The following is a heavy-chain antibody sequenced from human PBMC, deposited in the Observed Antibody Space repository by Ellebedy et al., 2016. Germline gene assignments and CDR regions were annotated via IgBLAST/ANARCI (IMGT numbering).Heavy chain of an antibody. CDR2: ISGTDAGR. Sequence: GESLKISCAASEFTFGSYPMSWVRQGPGKGLEWLAAISGTDAGRYYADSVKGRFTISRDNAKNSLFLQMNSLRVEDTAVYYCARGVGGTSLNWFDPWGQGTLVTVSS. J-gene: IGHJ5*02. V-gene: IGHV3-23*01. CDR3: ARGVGGTSLNWFDP. D-gene: IGHD3-16*01. CDR1: EFTFGSYP.